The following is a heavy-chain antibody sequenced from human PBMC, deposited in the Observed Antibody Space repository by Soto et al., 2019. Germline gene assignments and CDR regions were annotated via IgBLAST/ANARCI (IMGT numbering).Heavy chain of an antibody. CDR1: GGSITTGGSY. D-gene: IGHD2-2*02. J-gene: IGHJ4*02. CDR2: IYHSGNT. CDR3: ARARFQVLYGKPYFDS. Sequence: PSETLSLTCTVSGGSITTGGSYWSWIRQHPGKGLEWIGNIYHSGNTYYNPSLKSRLTISVDTSKNHFSLMVDSVTAADTAVYYCARARFQVLYGKPYFDSWGQGTLVTVYS. V-gene: IGHV4-31*03.